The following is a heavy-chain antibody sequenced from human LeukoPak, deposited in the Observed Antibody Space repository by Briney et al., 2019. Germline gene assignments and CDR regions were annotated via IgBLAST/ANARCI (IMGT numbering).Heavy chain of an antibody. V-gene: IGHV5-51*01. J-gene: IGHJ5*02. CDR2: IYPCYSHT. Sequence: WESPKTSLKGSGYSLTNYWIGLGRQMPGKGLEGVGRIYPCYSHTKYSRSFQGQVTISADKSISTAYLQWSSLEDSDTAMYFCARHGSSYFEPRYNWFDPWGQGTLVTVSS. D-gene: IGHD3-9*01. CDR3: ARHGSSYFEPRYNWFDP. CDR1: GYSLTNYW.